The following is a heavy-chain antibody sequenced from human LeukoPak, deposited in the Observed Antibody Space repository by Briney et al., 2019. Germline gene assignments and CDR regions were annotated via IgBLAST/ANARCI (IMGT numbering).Heavy chain of an antibody. J-gene: IGHJ2*01. D-gene: IGHD2-15*01. CDR1: GTSLTEVS. CDR3: VAEGCSGSICHPYFDL. CDR2: FDPANGGI. Sequence: ASVNVSCKVSGTSLTEVSMHSLRQSPGKRLQWGGGFDPANGGIIYAQQFQGRVTMTEDTSTDTAYMDFNSLRSEDTAVYYCVAEGCSGSICHPYFDLWGRSTRVLVSS. V-gene: IGHV1-24*01.